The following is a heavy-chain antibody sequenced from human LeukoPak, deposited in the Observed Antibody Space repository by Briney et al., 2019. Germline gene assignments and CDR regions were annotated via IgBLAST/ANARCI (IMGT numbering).Heavy chain of an antibody. CDR3: ARDLVGASYY. J-gene: IGHJ4*02. V-gene: IGHV3-7*01. D-gene: IGHD1-26*01. CDR2: IKENGREK. Sequence: PGGSLRLSCAASGFTFSSYAMHWVRQAPGKGLEWVANIKENGREKYYADSVKGRFTISRDNAKNSLYLEMNSLRAEDTAVYFCARDLVGASYYWGQGTLVTVSS. CDR1: GFTFSSYA.